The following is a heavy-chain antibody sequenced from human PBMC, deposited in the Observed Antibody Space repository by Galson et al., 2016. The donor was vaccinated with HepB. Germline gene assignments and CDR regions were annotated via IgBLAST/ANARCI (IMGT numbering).Heavy chain of an antibody. CDR1: GFTFSANW. J-gene: IGHJ4*02. V-gene: IGHV3-7*03. CDR3: VRDSLKSTY. D-gene: IGHD2/OR15-2a*01. CDR2: IKEDGSEK. Sequence: SLRLSCATSGFTFSANWMSWVRQAPGKGLEWVANIKEDGSEKYYVDSVKGRFTMSRDNARNSVNLQMNSLRAEDTAVYYCVRDSLKSTYWGQGTLVTVSS.